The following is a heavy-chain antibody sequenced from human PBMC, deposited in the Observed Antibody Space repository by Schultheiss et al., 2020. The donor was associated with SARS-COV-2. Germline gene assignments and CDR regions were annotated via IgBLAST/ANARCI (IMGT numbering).Heavy chain of an antibody. V-gene: IGHV4-59*01. Sequence: SQTLSLTCTVSGGSISSYYWSWIRQPPGKGLEWIGYIYYSGSTNYNPSLKSRVTISVDTSKNQFSLKLSSVTAADTAVYYCARERGRIAALSAGGSNWFDPWGQGTLVTVPQ. CDR1: GGSISSYY. CDR3: ARERGRIAALSAGGSNWFDP. D-gene: IGHD6-6*01. J-gene: IGHJ5*02. CDR2: IYYSGST.